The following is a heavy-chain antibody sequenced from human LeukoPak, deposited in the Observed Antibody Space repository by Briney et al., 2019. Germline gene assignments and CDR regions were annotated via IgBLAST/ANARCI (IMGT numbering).Heavy chain of an antibody. CDR1: GDSVRSSTYY. V-gene: IGHV4-39*01. CDR3: ASDNPSGYSSSWVRGRFDY. D-gene: IGHD6-13*01. CDR2: IYYSGRI. Sequence: PSETLSLTCTVSGDSVRSSTYYWGWIRQPPGKGLEWIGSIYYSGRIYYNPSLKSRVAMSVDTSKNQFSLKLSSVTAADTAVYYCASDNPSGYSSSWVRGRFDYWGQGTLVAVSS. J-gene: IGHJ4*02.